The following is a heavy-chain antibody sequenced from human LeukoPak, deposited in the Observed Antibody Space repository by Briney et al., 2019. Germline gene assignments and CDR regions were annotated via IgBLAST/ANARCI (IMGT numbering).Heavy chain of an antibody. CDR1: GFTFSTYG. CDR2: ISYDGINK. J-gene: IGHJ6*02. V-gene: IGHV3-30*03. Sequence: GGSLRLSCAASGFTFSTYGMHWVRQAPGKGLEWVAVISYDGINKYYADSVKGRFTISRDNSKDTLYLQMNSLRAEDTAVYYCARNSYSSGWYYYYGMDVWGQGTTVTVSS. D-gene: IGHD6-19*01. CDR3: ARNSYSSGWYYYYGMDV.